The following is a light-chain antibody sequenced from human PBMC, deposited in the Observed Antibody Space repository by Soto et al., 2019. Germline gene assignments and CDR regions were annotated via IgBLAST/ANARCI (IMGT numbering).Light chain of an antibody. CDR2: EVI. CDR1: SSDVGAYNF. V-gene: IGLV2-14*01. J-gene: IGLJ2*01. Sequence: QSALTQPASVSGSPGQSITISCTGTSSDVGAYNFVSWYQQHPGRAPKLMIYEVINRPSGVSVRFSGSKSGNTASLTISGLQAEDEAYYYCNSFTTSDTWVFGGGTKLTVL. CDR3: NSFTTSDTWV.